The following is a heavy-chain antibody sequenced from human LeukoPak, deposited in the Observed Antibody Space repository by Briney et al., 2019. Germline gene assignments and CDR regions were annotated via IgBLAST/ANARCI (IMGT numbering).Heavy chain of an antibody. J-gene: IGHJ4*02. Sequence: GGSLRLSCAASGFTFSSYAMSWVRQAPGKGLEWVSAISGSGGSTYYADSVKGRFTISRDNSKNTLYLQMNSLRAEDAAVYYCAKGEYYYDSRGTENDYWGQGTLVTVSS. CDR3: AKGEYYYDSRGTENDY. V-gene: IGHV3-23*01. D-gene: IGHD3-22*01. CDR2: ISGSGGST. CDR1: GFTFSSYA.